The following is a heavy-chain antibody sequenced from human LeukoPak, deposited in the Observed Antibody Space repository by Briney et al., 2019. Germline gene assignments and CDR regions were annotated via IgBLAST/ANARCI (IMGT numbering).Heavy chain of an antibody. V-gene: IGHV4-4*07. CDR1: GGSISSSG. Sequence: SETLSLTCTVSGGSISSSGYSWIRQPPGKGLEWIGRIYISGSTNYNPSLKTRVTISVDTTNNQYSPKLSPVTAADTAVYDCARGHLEGHFEYWGQGTLVTVSS. CDR2: IYISGST. D-gene: IGHD5-24*01. J-gene: IGHJ4*02. CDR3: ARGHLEGHFEY.